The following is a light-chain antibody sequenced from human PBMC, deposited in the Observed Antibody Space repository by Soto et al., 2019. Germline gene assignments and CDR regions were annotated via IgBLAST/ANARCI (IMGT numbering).Light chain of an antibody. CDR1: QSISSW. V-gene: IGKV1-5*01. CDR3: QQYNSYST. Sequence: DIHITHSPSTLSASLVDRVTITCRASQSISSWLAWYQQKPGKAPKLLIYDASSLESGVPSRFGGSGSGTEFILTISSLQTDDFATYYCQQYNSYSTFGQGTKVDI. CDR2: DAS. J-gene: IGKJ1*01.